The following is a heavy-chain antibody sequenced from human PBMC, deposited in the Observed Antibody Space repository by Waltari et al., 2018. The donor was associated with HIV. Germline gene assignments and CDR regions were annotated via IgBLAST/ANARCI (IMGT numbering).Heavy chain of an antibody. Sequence: EVQLVQSGAEVKKPGESLKISCKGSGYTFTSYWIGWVRQMPGKGLGWMGFIYPGDSDTRYSPAFQGQGTVTAEKSISTAYLRWSSLKASYTAMYYCARWLPRLGCYWGQGTLVTVSS. D-gene: IGHD5-12*01. CDR1: GYTFTSYW. CDR2: IYPGDSDT. CDR3: ARWLPRLGCY. J-gene: IGHJ4*02. V-gene: IGHV5-51*01.